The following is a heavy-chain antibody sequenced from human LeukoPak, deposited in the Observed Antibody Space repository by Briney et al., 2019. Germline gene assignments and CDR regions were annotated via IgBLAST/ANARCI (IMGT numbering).Heavy chain of an antibody. D-gene: IGHD4-11*01. CDR3: AKDLMTTPNYFDY. CDR1: GFTFISYA. J-gene: IGHJ4*02. CDR2: ISGSGGTT. V-gene: IGHV3-23*01. Sequence: GGSLRLSFAASGFTFISYAMSWVRQAPGKGLEWVSAISGSGGTTYYADSVKGRFTISRDNSKNTLYLQMNSLRAEDTAVYYCAKDLMTTPNYFDYWGQGTLVTVSS.